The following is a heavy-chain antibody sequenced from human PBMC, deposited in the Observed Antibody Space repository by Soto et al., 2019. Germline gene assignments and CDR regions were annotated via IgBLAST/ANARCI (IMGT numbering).Heavy chain of an antibody. Sequence: EVQLVESGGGLVKPGGSLRLSCAASGFTFSSYSMNWVRQAPGKGLEWVSSISSSSSYIYYADSVKGRFTISRDNAKNSLYLQMNSLRAEDTAVYYCARALPAAYGYYGMDVWGQGTTVTVSS. CDR3: ARALPAAYGYYGMDV. CDR2: ISSSSSYI. CDR1: GFTFSSYS. D-gene: IGHD2-2*01. J-gene: IGHJ6*02. V-gene: IGHV3-21*01.